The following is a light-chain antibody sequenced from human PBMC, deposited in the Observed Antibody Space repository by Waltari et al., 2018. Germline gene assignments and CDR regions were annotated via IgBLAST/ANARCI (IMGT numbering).Light chain of an antibody. V-gene: IGKV3-15*01. Sequence: TVLTQSPVTLSVSPGERATLSCRTSQTIGSNLAWYQQRPGQAPRLLIYHASTRATCIPARFSGSGSETEFTLTISSLQSEDFAVYYCQQYNRWPPGTFGQGTKVEV. CDR1: QTIGSN. CDR3: QQYNRWPPGT. CDR2: HAS. J-gene: IGKJ1*01.